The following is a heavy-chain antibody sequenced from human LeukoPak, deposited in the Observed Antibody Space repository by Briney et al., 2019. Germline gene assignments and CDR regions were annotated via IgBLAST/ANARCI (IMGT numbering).Heavy chain of an antibody. CDR3: ARDGHKSYGSGSQYNRAFDY. J-gene: IGHJ4*02. D-gene: IGHD3-10*01. CDR2: IYYSGST. V-gene: IGHV4-39*07. CDR1: GGSISSSSYY. Sequence: PSETLSFTCTVYGGSISSSSYYWGWIRQPPGKGLERIGSIYYSGSTYNNQSLKSRVTISVDTSKNQFSLKLSSVTAADTAVYYCARDGHKSYGSGSQYNRAFDYWGQGTLVTVSS.